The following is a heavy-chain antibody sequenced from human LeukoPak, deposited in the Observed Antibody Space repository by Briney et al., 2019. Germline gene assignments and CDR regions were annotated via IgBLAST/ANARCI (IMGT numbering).Heavy chain of an antibody. CDR1: GFTFSSYA. CDR2: IGSNGGST. Sequence: GGSLRLSCAASGFTFSSYAMYWVRQAPGKGLEYVSAIGSNGGSTYYANSVKGRFTISRDNSKNTLYLQMGRLRAEDMAVYYCARSQKRIVVVPAAIDYWGQGTLVTVSS. D-gene: IGHD2-2*01. CDR3: ARSQKRIVVVPAAIDY. J-gene: IGHJ4*02. V-gene: IGHV3-64*01.